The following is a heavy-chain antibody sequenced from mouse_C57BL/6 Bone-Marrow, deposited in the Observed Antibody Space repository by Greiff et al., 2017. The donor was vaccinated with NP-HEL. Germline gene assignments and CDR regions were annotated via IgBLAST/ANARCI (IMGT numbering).Heavy chain of an antibody. J-gene: IGHJ1*03. CDR2: ISDGGSYT. Sequence: DVMLVESGGGLVKPGGSLKLSCAASGFTFSSYAMSWVRQTPEKRLEWVATISDGGSYTYYPDNVKGRFTISRDNAKNNLYLQMSHLKSEDTAMYYGANYGSSDFDVWGTGTTVTVSS. CDR3: ANYGSSDFDV. D-gene: IGHD1-1*01. V-gene: IGHV5-4*03. CDR1: GFTFSSYA.